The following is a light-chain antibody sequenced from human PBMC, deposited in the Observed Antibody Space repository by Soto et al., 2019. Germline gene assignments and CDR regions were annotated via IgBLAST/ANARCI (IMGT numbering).Light chain of an antibody. J-gene: IGLJ1*01. CDR3: SSYTSSSTYV. CDR2: EVS. CDR1: SSDVGAYDY. V-gene: IGLV2-14*01. Sequence: QAVVTQPASVSGSPGQPITISCTGTSSDVGAYDYVSWYQQYPGKTPKVMISEVSNRPSGVSNRFSGSKSGNTASLTISGLQAEDEADYYCSSYTSSSTYVFGTGTKVTVL.